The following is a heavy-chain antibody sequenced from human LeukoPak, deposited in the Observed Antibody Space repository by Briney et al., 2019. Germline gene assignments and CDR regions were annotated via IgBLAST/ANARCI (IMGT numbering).Heavy chain of an antibody. CDR2: IYYSGST. D-gene: IGHD3-10*01. V-gene: IGHV4-39*01. Sequence: KSSETLSLTCTVSGGSISSSSYYWGWIRQPPGKGLEWIGSIYYSGSTYYNPSLKSRVTISVDTSKNQFSLKLSSVTAADTAVYYCASFTMVRGALGYWGQGTLVTVSS. J-gene: IGHJ4*02. CDR1: GGSISSSSYY. CDR3: ASFTMVRGALGY.